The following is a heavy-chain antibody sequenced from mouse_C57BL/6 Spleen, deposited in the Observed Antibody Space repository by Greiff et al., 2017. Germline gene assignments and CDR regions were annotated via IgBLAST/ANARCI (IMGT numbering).Heavy chain of an antibody. D-gene: IGHD1-1*01. CDR1: GFTFTDYY. Sequence: EVKLMESGGGLVQPGGSLSLSCAASGFTFTDYYMSWVRQPPGKALEWLGFIRHKANGYTTEYSASVKGRFTISRDNSQIILYLQMNALRAEDSATYNCARYKRDYYGSGYFYVWGTGTTVTVSS. CDR3: ARYKRDYYGSGYFYV. V-gene: IGHV7-3*01. CDR2: IRHKANGYTT. J-gene: IGHJ1*03.